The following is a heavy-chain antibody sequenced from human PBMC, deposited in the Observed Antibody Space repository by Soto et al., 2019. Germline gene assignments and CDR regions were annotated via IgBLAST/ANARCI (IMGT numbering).Heavy chain of an antibody. CDR2: IDPSDSYT. J-gene: IGHJ6*02. D-gene: IGHD3-3*01. CDR3: ARDRYSYYDFWSGSLPYYYFGMDV. CDR1: GYSFTSYW. Sequence: PGESLKISCKGSGYSFTSYWISWVRQMPGKGLEWMGRIDPSDSYTNYSPSFQGHVTISADKSISTAYLQWSSLKASDTAVYYCARDRYSYYDFWSGSLPYYYFGMDVWGQGTTVTVSS. V-gene: IGHV5-10-1*01.